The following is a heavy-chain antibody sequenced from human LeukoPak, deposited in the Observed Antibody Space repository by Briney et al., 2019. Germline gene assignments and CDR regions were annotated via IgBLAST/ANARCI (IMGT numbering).Heavy chain of an antibody. CDR3: ARGGGVCSSTSCRAYYYYYYYYMDV. J-gene: IGHJ6*03. CDR2: IYYSGST. D-gene: IGHD2-2*01. CDR1: NGSMTSYY. Sequence: SETLSLTCSVFNGSMTSYYWSWIRQPPGKGLEWIGYIYYSGSTNYNPSLKSRVTLSVDTSKNQFSLRLSSVTAADTAVYYCARGGGVCSSTSCRAYYYYYYYYMDVWGKGTTVTVSS. V-gene: IGHV4-59*01.